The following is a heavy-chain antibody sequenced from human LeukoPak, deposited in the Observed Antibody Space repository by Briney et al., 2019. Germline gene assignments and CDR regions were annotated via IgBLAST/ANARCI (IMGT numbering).Heavy chain of an antibody. V-gene: IGHV3-21*01. Sequence: PGGSLRLSCAASGFTFSSYSMNWVRQAPGKGLECVSSISSSSSYIYYADSVKGRFTISRDNAKNSLYLQMNSLRAEDTAVYYCAREYSGYDSYYYYYYYMDVWGKGTTVTVSS. CDR2: ISSSSSYI. J-gene: IGHJ6*03. CDR3: AREYSGYDSYYYYYYYMDV. CDR1: GFTFSSYS. D-gene: IGHD5-12*01.